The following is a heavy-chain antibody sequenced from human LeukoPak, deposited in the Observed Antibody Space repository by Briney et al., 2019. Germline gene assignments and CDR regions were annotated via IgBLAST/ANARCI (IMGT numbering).Heavy chain of an antibody. CDR1: GFSFSKYI. Sequence: PGGSLRLSCAASGFSFSKYIMSWVRQAPGKGLFWVSAISGSGGSTYYADSVKGQFAISRDNSKNTLYLQMNNLRAEDTAIYYCAKGLWDYYGSGIMYYTMDVWGQGTTVTVSS. J-gene: IGHJ6*02. CDR2: ISGSGGST. V-gene: IGHV3-23*01. D-gene: IGHD3-10*01. CDR3: AKGLWDYYGSGIMYYTMDV.